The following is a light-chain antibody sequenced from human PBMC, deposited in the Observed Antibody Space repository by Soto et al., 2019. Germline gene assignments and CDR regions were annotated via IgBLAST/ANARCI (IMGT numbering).Light chain of an antibody. J-gene: IGKJ3*01. CDR3: QQTYDTPFT. V-gene: IGKV1-39*01. CDR1: QSITSY. Sequence: DIQMTQSPSSVSASVGDRVTITCRASQSITSYLNWYQQKPGKAPNLMIYAASSLQSGVPSRFSGSGSGTDFTLTISSLQPEDFATYYCQQTYDTPFTFGPGTKVD. CDR2: AAS.